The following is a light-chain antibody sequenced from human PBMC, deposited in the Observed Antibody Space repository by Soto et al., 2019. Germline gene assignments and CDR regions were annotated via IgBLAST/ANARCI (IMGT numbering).Light chain of an antibody. CDR3: QQLNYWPRIT. CDR2: GAS. V-gene: IGKV3-15*01. J-gene: IGKJ5*01. Sequence: EIVITQSPATPSVSPGERATLSCRASQSVSSNLAWYQQKPGQAPRLLIYGASTRATGIPARFSGSGSGTEFTLTISSLQSEDFAVYYCQQLNYWPRITFGQGTRLEI. CDR1: QSVSSN.